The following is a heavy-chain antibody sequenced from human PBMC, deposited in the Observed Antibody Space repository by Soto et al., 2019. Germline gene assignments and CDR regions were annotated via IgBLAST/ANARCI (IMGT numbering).Heavy chain of an antibody. Sequence: PGESLKISCKGSGYSFTSYWISWVRQMPGKGLEWMGRIDPSDSYTNYSPSFQGHVTISADKSISTAYLQWSSLKASDTAMYYCATPSRNCSSTSCYTNGDAFDIWGQGTMVTVSS. D-gene: IGHD2-2*02. V-gene: IGHV5-10-1*01. CDR3: ATPSRNCSSTSCYTNGDAFDI. CDR1: GYSFTSYW. CDR2: IDPSDSYT. J-gene: IGHJ3*02.